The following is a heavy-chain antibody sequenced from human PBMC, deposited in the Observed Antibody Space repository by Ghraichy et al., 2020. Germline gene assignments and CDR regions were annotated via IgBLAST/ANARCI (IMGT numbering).Heavy chain of an antibody. Sequence: SETLSLTCTVSGDSISGYYWSWIRQPPGKGLEWIGYVYYSGSTTYNPSLKSRVTISVDTSKNQFSLKLSSVTAADTAVYYCARKPSGRGRFDYWGQGTLVTVSS. CDR2: VYYSGST. J-gene: IGHJ4*02. D-gene: IGHD1-26*01. V-gene: IGHV4-59*08. CDR3: ARKPSGRGRFDY. CDR1: GDSISGYY.